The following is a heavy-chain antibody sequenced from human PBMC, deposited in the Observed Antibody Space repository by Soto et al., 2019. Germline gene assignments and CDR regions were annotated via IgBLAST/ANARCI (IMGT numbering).Heavy chain of an antibody. Sequence: PSETLSLTCAVYGGSFSGYYWSWIRQPPGKGLEWIGEINHSGSTNYNPSLKSRVTISVDTSKNQFSLKLSSVTAADTAVYYCATFPRGYSGNTNFDYWGQGALVT. CDR3: ATFPRGYSGNTNFDY. CDR1: GGSFSGYY. V-gene: IGHV4-34*01. D-gene: IGHD5-12*01. J-gene: IGHJ4*02. CDR2: INHSGST.